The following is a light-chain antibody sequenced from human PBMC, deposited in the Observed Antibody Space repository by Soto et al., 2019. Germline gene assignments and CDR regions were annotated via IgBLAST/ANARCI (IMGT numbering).Light chain of an antibody. CDR1: SSDIGGYNY. V-gene: IGLV2-14*01. CDR3: SSYTSASTPLV. CDR2: DVS. Sequence: QSVLTQPASVSGSPGQSITISCTGTSSDIGGYNYVSWYQQHPGKAPEVMIYDVSNRPSGVSNRFSGSKSGNTASLTISGLQAEDEADYYCSSYTSASTPLVFGGGTKVTVL. J-gene: IGLJ2*01.